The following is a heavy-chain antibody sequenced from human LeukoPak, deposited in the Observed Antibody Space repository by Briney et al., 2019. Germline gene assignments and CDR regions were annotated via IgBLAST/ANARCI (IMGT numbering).Heavy chain of an antibody. CDR2: TRFDGNFK. Sequence: GGSLRLSCAASGFTVSSYGMHWVRQAPGKGLEWVAFTRFDGNFKYYADSVKGRFTISRDNSKNTVFLQMNSLRPEDTAVYYCAKEREDLVVVAAAMRGYIWGQGTLVTVSS. J-gene: IGHJ4*02. CDR3: AKEREDLVVVAAAMRGYI. V-gene: IGHV3-30*02. D-gene: IGHD2-2*01. CDR1: GFTVSSYG.